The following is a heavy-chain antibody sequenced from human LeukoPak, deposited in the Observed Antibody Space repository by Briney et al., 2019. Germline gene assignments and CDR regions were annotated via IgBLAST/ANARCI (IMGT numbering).Heavy chain of an antibody. CDR2: IYYSGST. CDR3: ARVAGGYYDFWSGYYAARNYMDV. D-gene: IGHD3-3*01. V-gene: IGHV4-39*07. CDR1: GGSISSSSYY. J-gene: IGHJ6*03. Sequence: SETLSLTCTVSGGSISSSSYYWGWIRQPPGKGLEWIGSIYYSGSTYYNPSLKSRVTISVDTSKNQFSLKLSSVTAADTAVYYCARVAGGYYDFWSGYYAARNYMDVWGKGTTVTVSS.